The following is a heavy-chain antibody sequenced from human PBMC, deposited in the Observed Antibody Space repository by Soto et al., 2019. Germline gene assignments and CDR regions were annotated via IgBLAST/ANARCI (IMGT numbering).Heavy chain of an antibody. CDR3: ARDRGSYALDY. J-gene: IGHJ4*02. CDR2: ISAYNGNT. V-gene: IGHV1-18*01. CDR1: GYTFTSYG. D-gene: IGHD1-26*01. Sequence: QVQLVQSGAEVKKPGASVKVSCKASGYTFTSYGISWVRQAPGQGLEWMGWISAYNGNTNYAQKLQGRVTMTTDTSTSRAYMELRSRRSADTAVYYWARDRGSYALDYWGQGTLVTVSS.